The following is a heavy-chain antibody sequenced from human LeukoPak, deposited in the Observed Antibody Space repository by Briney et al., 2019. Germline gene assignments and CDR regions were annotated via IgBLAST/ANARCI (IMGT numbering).Heavy chain of an antibody. CDR2: IDKSSDPI. CDR1: GMTLSITS. Sequence: PGGSLRLSCAASGMTLSITSMNWVRQAPGKGLEWISYIDKSSDPIYYADSVKGRFTISRDIARNSLFLQMNSLKASDTAMYYCARAEESVDFWSGYYIYYFDYWGQGTLVTVSS. D-gene: IGHD3-3*01. J-gene: IGHJ4*02. CDR3: ARAEESVDFWSGYYIYYFDY. V-gene: IGHV3-48*04.